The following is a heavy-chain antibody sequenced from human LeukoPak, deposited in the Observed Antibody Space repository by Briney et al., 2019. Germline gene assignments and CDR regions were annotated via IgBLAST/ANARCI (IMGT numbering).Heavy chain of an antibody. V-gene: IGHV4-59*01. D-gene: IGHD7-27*01. CDR2: IIDTGST. J-gene: IGHJ5*02. Sequence: SEVLSLTCSVSGDSIRTYYWSWIRQPPGKGLEWIGCIIDTGSTNYKPSLKTRLTMSVDVSENQISLKLSSVTAADTAVYYCARSSLTGGRFDPWGQGTLVTVSS. CDR1: GDSIRTYY. CDR3: ARSSLTGGRFDP.